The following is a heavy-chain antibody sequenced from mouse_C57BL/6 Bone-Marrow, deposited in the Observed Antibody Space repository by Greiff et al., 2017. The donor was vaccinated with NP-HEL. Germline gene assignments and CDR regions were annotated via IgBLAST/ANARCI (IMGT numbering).Heavy chain of an antibody. J-gene: IGHJ1*03. Sequence: EVQLQQSGPELVKPGASVKIPCKASGYTFTDYYMDWVKQSPGKGLEWIGDIIPNNGGTIYNEKFKGKATFTAEKSSSTAYMELRSLTSEDSADYYCARAGGSYWYFDGWGTGTTVTVSS. CDR3: ARAGGSYWYFDG. CDR2: IIPNNGGT. V-gene: IGHV1-18*01. CDR1: GYTFTDYY.